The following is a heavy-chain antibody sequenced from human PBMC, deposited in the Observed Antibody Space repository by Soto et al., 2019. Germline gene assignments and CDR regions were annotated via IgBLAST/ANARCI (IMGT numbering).Heavy chain of an antibody. CDR1: GGTFSSYA. CDR2: IIPIFGTA. CDR3: AIDDSGLFYHYRMDV. D-gene: IGHD3-10*01. J-gene: IGHJ6*02. V-gene: IGHV1-69*13. Sequence: SVKVSCKASGGTFSSYAISWVRQAPGQGLEWMGGIIPIFGTANYAQKFQGRVTITADESTSTAYMELSSLRSEDTAVYYCAIDDSGLFYHYRMDVWGQGTKVTVSS.